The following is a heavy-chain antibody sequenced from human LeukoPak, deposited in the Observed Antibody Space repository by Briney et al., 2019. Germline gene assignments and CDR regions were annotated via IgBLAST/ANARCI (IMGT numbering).Heavy chain of an antibody. J-gene: IGHJ4*02. CDR2: MNPNSGGT. CDR1: GYTFTCYY. D-gene: IGHD3-3*01. V-gene: IGHV1-2*02. CDR3: ARQLSYDFWSSDY. Sequence: ASVKVSCKASGYTFTCYYMHWVRQAPGQGREWMGWMNPNSGGTNYAQKFQGRVTMTRDTSISTDYMELSRLRSDDTAVYYCARQLSYDFWSSDYWGQGTLVTVSS.